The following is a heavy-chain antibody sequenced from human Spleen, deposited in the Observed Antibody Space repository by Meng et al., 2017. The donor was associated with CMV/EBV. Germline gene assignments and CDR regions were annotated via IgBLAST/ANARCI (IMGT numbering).Heavy chain of an antibody. V-gene: IGHV1-2*02. CDR3: AVHGGYFSS. D-gene: IGHD5-12*01. CDR1: GYAFTGSY. J-gene: IGHJ4*02. CDR2: IDPDSGVT. Sequence: KASCKASGYAFTGSYMHWVRQAPGQGLEWVGWIDPDSGVTDSAQKFQGRVTLTWDTPISTAYMGLSSLRSEDTAVYYCAVHGGYFSSWGQGTLVTVSS.